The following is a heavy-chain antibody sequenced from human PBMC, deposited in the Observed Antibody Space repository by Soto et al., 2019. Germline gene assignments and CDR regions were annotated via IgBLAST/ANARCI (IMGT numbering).Heavy chain of an antibody. CDR3: SRGVRIGGLRFLEWYHGYFDY. Sequence: QLQLQESGSGLVKPSQTLSLTCAVSGGSISSGGYSWSWIRQPPGKGLEWIGYIYHSGSTYYNPSLQIRGTVSEHLSKNQFSRKLSSVAAAYAAVYYCSRGVRIGGLRFLEWYHGYFDYWGQGTLVTVSS. J-gene: IGHJ4*02. CDR2: IYHSGST. D-gene: IGHD3-3*01. CDR1: GGSISSGGYS. V-gene: IGHV4-30-2*01.